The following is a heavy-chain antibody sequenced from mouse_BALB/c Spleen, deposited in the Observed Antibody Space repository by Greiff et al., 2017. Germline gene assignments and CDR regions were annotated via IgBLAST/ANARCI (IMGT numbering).Heavy chain of an antibody. Sequence: QVQLKESGAELARPGASVKMSCKASGYTFTSYTMHWVNQRPGQGLEWIGYINPSSGYTNYNQKFKDKATLTADKSSRTAYMQLSSLTSEDSAVYYCAKIGGITTTDKDYWGQGTTLTVSS. CDR3: AKIGGITTTDKDY. V-gene: IGHV1-4*01. CDR2: INPSSGYT. D-gene: IGHD1-1*01. CDR1: GYTFTSYT. J-gene: IGHJ2*01.